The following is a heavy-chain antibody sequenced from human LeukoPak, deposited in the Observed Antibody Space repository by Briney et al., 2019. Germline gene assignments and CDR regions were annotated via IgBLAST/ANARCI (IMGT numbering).Heavy chain of an antibody. CDR2: IIPLFGTA. V-gene: IGHV1-69*13. J-gene: IGHJ6*02. CDR1: GYTFTRYY. Sequence: ASVKVSCKASGYTFTRYYMHWVRQAPGQGLEWMGGIIPLFGTANYAQKFQGRVTITADESTSTAYMELSSLRSEDTAVYYCARGRGLYYYGMDVWGQGTTVTVSS. CDR3: ARGRGLYYYGMDV.